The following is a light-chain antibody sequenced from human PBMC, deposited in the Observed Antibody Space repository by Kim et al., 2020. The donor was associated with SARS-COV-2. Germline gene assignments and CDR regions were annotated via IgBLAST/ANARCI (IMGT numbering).Light chain of an antibody. CDR3: QKRDNWPIT. Sequence: VLTQSPATLSLSPGDRATLSCGASQGVGTSLAWYQQKPGQLPRLLIFAASNRATGIPARFSGSGSGTDFTLTISSLEPEDVAVYYCQKRDNWPITFGPGTKVDIK. V-gene: IGKV3-11*01. J-gene: IGKJ3*01. CDR2: AAS. CDR1: QGVGTS.